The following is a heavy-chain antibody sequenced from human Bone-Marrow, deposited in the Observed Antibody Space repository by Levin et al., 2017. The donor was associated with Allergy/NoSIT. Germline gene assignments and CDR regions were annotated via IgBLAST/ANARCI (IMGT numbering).Heavy chain of an antibody. CDR1: GYTLSDYA. V-gene: IGHV1-3*04. CDR2: INTGNGDT. Sequence: GGSLRLSCKASGYTLSDYAIHWVRQAPGQRLEWMGWINTGNGDTRYSQRFQGRLSITRDTSATTAYMELTSLRSEDTAVYYCARAWEFTGSFGYYFDYWGQGTLVTVSS. CDR3: ARAWEFTGSFGYYFDY. J-gene: IGHJ4*02. D-gene: IGHD1-26*01.